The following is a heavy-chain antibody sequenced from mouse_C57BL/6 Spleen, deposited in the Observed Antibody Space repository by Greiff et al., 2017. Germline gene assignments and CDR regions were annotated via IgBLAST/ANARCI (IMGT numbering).Heavy chain of an antibody. J-gene: IGHJ3*01. CDR1: GYSITSGYY. CDR2: ISYDGST. Sequence: ASGPGLVKPSQSLSLTCSVTGYSITSGYYWNWIRQFPGNQLEWMGYISYDGSTNYNPSLKNPIPITRDTSENQFFLKLNSVTTEDTATYYCANYYGSSDGFAYWGEGTLGTVSA. CDR3: ANYYGSSDGFAY. V-gene: IGHV3-6*01. D-gene: IGHD1-1*01.